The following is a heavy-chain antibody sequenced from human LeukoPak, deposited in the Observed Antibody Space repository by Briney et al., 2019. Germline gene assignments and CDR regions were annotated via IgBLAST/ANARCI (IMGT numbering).Heavy chain of an antibody. CDR1: GYTFTGYY. Sequence: ASVKVSCKASGYTFTGYYMHWVRQAPGQGLEWMGWINPNSGGTNYAQKFQGRVTMTRDTSISTACMELSRLRSDDTAVYYCASGVVVVAATWSSYYYGMDVWGQGTTVTVSS. CDR2: INPNSGGT. V-gene: IGHV1-2*02. CDR3: ASGVVVVAATWSSYYYGMDV. D-gene: IGHD2-15*01. J-gene: IGHJ6*02.